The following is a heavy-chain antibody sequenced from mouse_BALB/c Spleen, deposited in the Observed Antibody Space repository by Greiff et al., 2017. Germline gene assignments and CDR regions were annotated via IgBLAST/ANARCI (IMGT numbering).Heavy chain of an antibody. Sequence: QVQLQQSGPGLVAPSQSLSITCTVSGFSLTGYGVNWVRQPPGKGLEWLGMIWGDGSTDYNSALKSRLSISKDNSKSQVFLKMNSLQTDDTARYYCARDGGYDYYAMDYWGQGTSVTVSS. CDR1: GFSLTGYG. J-gene: IGHJ4*01. CDR3: ARDGGYDYYAMDY. D-gene: IGHD2-14*01. CDR2: IWGDGST. V-gene: IGHV2-6-7*01.